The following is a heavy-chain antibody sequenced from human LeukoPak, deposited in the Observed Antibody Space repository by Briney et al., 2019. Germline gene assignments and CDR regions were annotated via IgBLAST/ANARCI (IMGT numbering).Heavy chain of an antibody. CDR3: ARAPLWGSVGASYFDY. J-gene: IGHJ4*02. CDR1: GFTFSSYW. CDR2: ISYDERNK. D-gene: IGHD1-26*01. V-gene: IGHV3-30*03. Sequence: PGGSLRLSCAASGFTFSSYWMSWVRQAPGKGLEWVAVISYDERNKIYADSVKGRFTISRDNSKNTLYLQMNSLRVEDTAVYYCARAPLWGSVGASYFDYWGQGTLVTVSS.